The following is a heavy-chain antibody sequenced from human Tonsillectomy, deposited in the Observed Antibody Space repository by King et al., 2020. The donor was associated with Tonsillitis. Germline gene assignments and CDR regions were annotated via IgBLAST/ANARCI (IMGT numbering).Heavy chain of an antibody. CDR1: GGSFSTYY. Sequence: VQLQQWGAGLLKPSETLSLTCAVYGGSFSTYYWSWIRQPPGKGLEWIGEINHSGSTNYNPSLKSRVTLSVDTSKNQFSLKGSSVTAADTALYYCARGSLTIFGVAPHYWGQGTLVTVSS. CDR3: ARGSLTIFGVAPHY. V-gene: IGHV4-34*01. J-gene: IGHJ4*02. CDR2: INHSGST. D-gene: IGHD3-3*01.